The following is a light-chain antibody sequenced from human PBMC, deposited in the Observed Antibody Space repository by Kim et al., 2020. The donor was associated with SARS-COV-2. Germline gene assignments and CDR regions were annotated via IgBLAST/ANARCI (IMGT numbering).Light chain of an antibody. CDR2: WAS. V-gene: IGKV4-1*01. J-gene: IGKJ1*01. Sequence: DIVMTQSPDSLAVSLGERATINCKSSQSVLYTSRSKNKNFLAWFQQKPGQPPKLLIYWASIRESGVPDRFSGSGSGTDFTLTISSLQAEDVAVYYCQQYYITPPTFGQGTKVDIK. CDR3: QQYYITPPT. CDR1: QSVLYTSRSKNKNF.